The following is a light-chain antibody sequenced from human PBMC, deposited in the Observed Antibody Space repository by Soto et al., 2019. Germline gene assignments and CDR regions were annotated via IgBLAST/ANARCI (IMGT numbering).Light chain of an antibody. CDR2: DDS. V-gene: IGKV1-5*01. J-gene: IGKJ1*01. CDR1: QSISSY. CDR3: PQYKSYWT. Sequence: DIQITQSPSSLSASVGDRVTITFRASQSISSYLNWYQKKPGKGHKPLIHDDSSLESGVPSRLRGSGYGTEFTLNISSLKPDDFETYHCPQYKSYWTFGQGTQVDIK.